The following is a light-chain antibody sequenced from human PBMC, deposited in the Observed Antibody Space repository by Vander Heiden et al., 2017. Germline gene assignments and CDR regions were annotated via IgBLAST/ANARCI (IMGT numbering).Light chain of an antibody. Sequence: DIVMTQSPDSLAVSLGERATIDCKSSQSVFYSPNNYNYLAWYQQKPGQPPKLLIYWASTRESGVPDRFSGSGSGTDFTLTISSLQAEDVAVYYCQQYLAFPLIFGGGTKVEIK. CDR1: QSVFYSPNNYNY. J-gene: IGKJ4*01. CDR2: WAS. CDR3: QQYLAFPLI. V-gene: IGKV4-1*01.